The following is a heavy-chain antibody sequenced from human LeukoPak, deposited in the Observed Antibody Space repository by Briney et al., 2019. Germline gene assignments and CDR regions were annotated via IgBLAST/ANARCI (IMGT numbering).Heavy chain of an antibody. Sequence: PGGSLRLSCAASGFTFSSYAMSWVRQAPGKGLEWVSAISGSGGSTYYADSVKGRFTISRDNSKNTLYLQMNSLRAEDTALYYCAKENYYDSSGPTGYYYGMDVWGQGTTVTVSS. CDR3: AKENYYDSSGPTGYYYGMDV. CDR1: GFTFSSYA. V-gene: IGHV3-23*01. J-gene: IGHJ6*02. D-gene: IGHD3-22*01. CDR2: ISGSGGST.